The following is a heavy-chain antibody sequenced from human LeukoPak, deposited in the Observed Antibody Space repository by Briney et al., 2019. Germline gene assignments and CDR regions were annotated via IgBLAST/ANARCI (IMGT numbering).Heavy chain of an antibody. V-gene: IGHV3-66*01. CDR3: ARGMTAITNWFDP. Sequence: GGSLRLSCAASGFTVSSNYVSWVRQAPGKGLEWVSSIYRDGSTYYADSVKGRFTISRDNSKNTLNLQMNNLRVEDTAVYYCARGMTAITNWFDPWGQGALVTVSS. D-gene: IGHD2-21*02. CDR2: IYRDGST. CDR1: GFTVSSNY. J-gene: IGHJ5*02.